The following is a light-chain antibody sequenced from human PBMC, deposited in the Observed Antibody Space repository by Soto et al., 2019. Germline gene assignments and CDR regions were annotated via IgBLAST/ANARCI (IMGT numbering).Light chain of an antibody. CDR2: EVS. CDR1: SSDVGGYKY. Sequence: QSVLTQPASVSGSPGQSITVSCTGTSSDVGGYKYVSWYQQHPGKAPKLMIFEVSNRPSGVSSRFSGSKSGNTASLTISGLQAEDEADYYCSSYSSSVTPCVFGTGTKLTVL. V-gene: IGLV2-14*01. J-gene: IGLJ1*01. CDR3: SSYSSSVTPCV.